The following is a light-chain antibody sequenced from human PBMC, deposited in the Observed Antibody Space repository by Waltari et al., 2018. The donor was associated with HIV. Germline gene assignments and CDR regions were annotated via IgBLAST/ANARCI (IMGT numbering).Light chain of an antibody. CDR1: QSISSS. Sequence: DIQMTQSPSSLSASVGDRVTITCRASQSISSSLNWYQQKPGKAPKLLIYAASSLQSGVPSRFSGSGYVTDFTLTISSLQPEDFAPYYCQQSYSTPTFGQGTRLEIK. J-gene: IGKJ5*01. CDR2: AAS. V-gene: IGKV1-39*01. CDR3: QQSYSTPT.